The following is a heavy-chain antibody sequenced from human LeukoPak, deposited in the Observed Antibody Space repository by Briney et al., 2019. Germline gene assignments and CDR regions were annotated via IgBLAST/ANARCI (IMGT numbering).Heavy chain of an antibody. CDR3: AREVLLWFGESRPYFDY. Sequence: PGGSLRLSCAASGFTFSSYAMHWVRQAPGKGLEWVAVISYDGSNKYYADSVKGRFTISRDNSKNTLYLQMNSLRAEDTAVYYCAREVLLWFGESRPYFDYWGQGTLVTVSS. D-gene: IGHD3-10*01. J-gene: IGHJ4*02. V-gene: IGHV3-30-3*01. CDR1: GFTFSSYA. CDR2: ISYDGSNK.